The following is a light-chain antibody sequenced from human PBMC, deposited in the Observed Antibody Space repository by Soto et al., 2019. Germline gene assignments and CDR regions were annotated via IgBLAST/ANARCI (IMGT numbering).Light chain of an antibody. CDR1: SSDVGYYDY. J-gene: IGLJ1*01. Sequence: QYSLPEAPCSSGMPRQSVTISCTGTSSDVGYYDYVSWYQQHPGKAPKLVIYEVTKRPSGVPDRVSASKSGNTASLTVSGLRAEDEADCYCSSYAGSNNFVFGSGTKVTAL. CDR3: SSYAGSNNFV. V-gene: IGLV2-8*01. CDR2: EVT.